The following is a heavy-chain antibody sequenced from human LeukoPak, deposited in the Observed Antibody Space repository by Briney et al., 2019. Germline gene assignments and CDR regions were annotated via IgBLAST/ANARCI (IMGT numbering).Heavy chain of an antibody. CDR1: GFTFSSYW. Sequence: GGSLRLSCAASGFTFSSYWMSWVRQAPGKGLEWVANIKQDGSEKYYVDSVKGRFTISRDNAKNSLYLQMNSLRAEDTAVYYCARIHFTYYYDSSGYPSNWFDPWGQGTLVTVSS. J-gene: IGHJ5*02. V-gene: IGHV3-7*01. D-gene: IGHD3-22*01. CDR2: IKQDGSEK. CDR3: ARIHFTYYYDSSGYPSNWFDP.